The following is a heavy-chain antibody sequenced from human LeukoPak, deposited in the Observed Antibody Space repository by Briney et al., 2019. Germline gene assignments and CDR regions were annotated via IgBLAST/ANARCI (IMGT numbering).Heavy chain of an antibody. CDR1: GYTFTSYV. CDR3: AREVPLGYCSGGSCPFDY. CDR2: IIAYNGNT. V-gene: IGHV1-18*04. D-gene: IGHD2-15*01. Sequence: ASVKVSCKASGYTFTSYVISCVRQAPGQGLEWMGWIIAYNGNTNYAQKLQGRVTMTTDTSTSTAYMELRSLRSDDTAVYYCAREVPLGYCSGGSCPFDYWGQGTLVTVSS. J-gene: IGHJ4*02.